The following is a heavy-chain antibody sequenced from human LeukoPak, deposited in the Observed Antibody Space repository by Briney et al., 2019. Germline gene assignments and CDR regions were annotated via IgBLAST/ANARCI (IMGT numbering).Heavy chain of an antibody. CDR3: ARDANGYNFYDY. V-gene: IGHV4-4*07. CDR1: GGSISSYY. CDR2: IYSIGST. J-gene: IGHJ4*02. Sequence: SSETLSLTCTVSGGSISSYYWNWIRQPAGKGLEWIGRIYSIGSTNYNPSLKSRVTMSVDTSKNQFSLKLSSVTAAETAVYYCARDANGYNFYDYWGQGTLVTVSS. D-gene: IGHD5-24*01.